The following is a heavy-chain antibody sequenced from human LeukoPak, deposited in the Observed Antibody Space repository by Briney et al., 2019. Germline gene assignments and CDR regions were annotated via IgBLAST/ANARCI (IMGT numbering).Heavy chain of an antibody. J-gene: IGHJ4*02. CDR3: ARDRLLRYFDWSTTCFDY. Sequence: SETLSLTCAVYGGSFSGYYWSWIRQPPGKGLEWIGEINHSGSTNYNPSLRSRVTISVDTSKNQFSLKLSSVTAADTAVYYCARDRLLRYFDWSTTCFDYWGQGTLVTVSS. V-gene: IGHV4-34*01. CDR2: INHSGST. D-gene: IGHD3-9*01. CDR1: GGSFSGYY.